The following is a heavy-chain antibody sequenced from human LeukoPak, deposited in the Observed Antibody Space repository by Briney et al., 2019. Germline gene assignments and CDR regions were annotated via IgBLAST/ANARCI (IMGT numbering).Heavy chain of an antibody. Sequence: GGSLRLSCAASGFTFSDYSMHWVRQAPGKGLNWVAFIRYDGNNKYYADSVKGRFTISRDNSKNMLYLEMNSLSTEDTAVYYCARGAYYNILTGYRGEILGFDYWGQGTLVTVSS. CDR1: GFTFSDYS. J-gene: IGHJ4*02. V-gene: IGHV3-30*02. CDR3: ARGAYYNILTGYRGEILGFDY. D-gene: IGHD3-9*01. CDR2: IRYDGNNK.